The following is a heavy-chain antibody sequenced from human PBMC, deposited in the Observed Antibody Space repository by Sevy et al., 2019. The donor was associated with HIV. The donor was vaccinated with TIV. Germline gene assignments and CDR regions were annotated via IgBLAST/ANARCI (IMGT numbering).Heavy chain of an antibody. V-gene: IGHV3-7*01. CDR2: IKQDGSEK. D-gene: IGHD3-22*01. CDR1: GFTFSSYW. J-gene: IGHJ4*02. CDR3: AREGYYDSSGLGY. Sequence: GGSLRLSCAASGFTFSSYWMSWVRQAPGKGLEWVANIKQDGSEKYYVDSVKGRFTISRDNAKNSLYLQMNSLRVEDTAVYYCAREGYYDSSGLGYWGQGTLVTVSS.